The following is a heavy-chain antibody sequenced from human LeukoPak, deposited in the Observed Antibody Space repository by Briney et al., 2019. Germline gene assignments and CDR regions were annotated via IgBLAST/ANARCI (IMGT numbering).Heavy chain of an antibody. CDR3: ARGDGSGVAATYDY. CDR1: RGTFSSYA. CDR2: IIPIFGTA. Sequence: SVKVSCKXSRGTFSSYAISWVRQAPGQGLEGMGGIIPIFGTANYAQKFQGRVTITTDESTSTAYMELSSLRSEDTAVYYCARGDGSGVAATYDYWGQGTLVTVSS. V-gene: IGHV1-69*05. D-gene: IGHD2-15*01. J-gene: IGHJ4*02.